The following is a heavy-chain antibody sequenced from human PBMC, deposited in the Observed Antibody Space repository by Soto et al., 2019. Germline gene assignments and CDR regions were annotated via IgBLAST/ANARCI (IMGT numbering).Heavy chain of an antibody. V-gene: IGHV3-48*01. J-gene: IGHJ4*02. D-gene: IGHD6-19*01. CDR2: ISSSSSTI. Sequence: GGSLRLSCAASGFTFSSYSMNWVRQAPGKGLEWVSYISSSSSTIYYADSVKGRFTISRDNAKNSLYLQMNSLRAEDTAVYYCASFESSGWYTLGLGFDYWGQGTLVTVSS. CDR3: ASFESSGWYTLGLGFDY. CDR1: GFTFSSYS.